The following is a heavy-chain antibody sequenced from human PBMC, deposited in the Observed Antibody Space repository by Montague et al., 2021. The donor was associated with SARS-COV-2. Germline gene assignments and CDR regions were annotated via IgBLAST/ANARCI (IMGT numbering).Heavy chain of an antibody. Sequence: SETLSLTCTVSGGSISSSSYYWGWLRQPPGKGLEWIGSIYYSGSTYYNPSLKSRVTISVDTPKNQFSLKLSSVTAADTAVYYCARRVTGTTVHYYYYGMDVWGQGTTVTVSS. V-gene: IGHV4-39*01. J-gene: IGHJ6*02. CDR2: IYYSGST. CDR1: GGSISSSSYY. D-gene: IGHD1-20*01. CDR3: ARRVTGTTVHYYYYGMDV.